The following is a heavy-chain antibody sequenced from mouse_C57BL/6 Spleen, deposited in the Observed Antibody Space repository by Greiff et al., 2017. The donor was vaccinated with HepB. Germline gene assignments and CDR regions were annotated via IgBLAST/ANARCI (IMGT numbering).Heavy chain of an antibody. CDR1: GYSITSGYY. CDR3: ARVGYGSSYRYFDV. D-gene: IGHD1-1*01. Sequence: EVKLQESGPGLVKPSQSLSLTCSVTGYSITSGYYWNWIRQFPGNKLEWMGYISYDGSNNYNPSLKNRISITRDTSKNQFFLKLNSVTTEDTATYYCARVGYGSSYRYFDVWGTGTTVTVSS. CDR2: ISYDGSN. J-gene: IGHJ1*03. V-gene: IGHV3-6*01.